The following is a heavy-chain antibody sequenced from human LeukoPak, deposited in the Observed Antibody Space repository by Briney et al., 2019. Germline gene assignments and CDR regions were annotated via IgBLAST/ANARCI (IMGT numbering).Heavy chain of an antibody. CDR1: EFTFDDYA. V-gene: IGHV3-9*03. D-gene: IGHD3-3*01. Sequence: GGSLRLSCAASEFTFDDYAMHWVRQAPGKGLEWVSGISWNSGSIGYADSVKGRFTISRDNAKNSLYLQMNSLRAEDMAVYYCARDGITIFGVVTNYGMDVWGQGTTVTVSS. CDR3: ARDGITIFGVVTNYGMDV. J-gene: IGHJ6*02. CDR2: ISWNSGSI.